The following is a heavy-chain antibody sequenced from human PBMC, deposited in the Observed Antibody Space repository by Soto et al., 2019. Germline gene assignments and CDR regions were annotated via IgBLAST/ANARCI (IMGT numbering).Heavy chain of an antibody. CDR2: IYQSGST. J-gene: IGHJ4*02. D-gene: IGHD2-21*02. V-gene: IGHV4-30-2*01. Sequence: SETLSLTCAVSGGSISSGGYAWAWIRQPPGKGLEWVGYIYQSGSTYYNPSLKSRVTIAADRSKNQFSLNLASVTAADTAVYYCARYHSGGDDYFDYCGQGPVVTVYS. CDR3: ARYHSGGDDYFDY. CDR1: GGSISSGGYA.